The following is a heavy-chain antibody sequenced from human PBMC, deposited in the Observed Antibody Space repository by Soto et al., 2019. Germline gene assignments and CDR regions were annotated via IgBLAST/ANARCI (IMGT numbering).Heavy chain of an antibody. CDR3: AISMVTFGGIIAPFDY. V-gene: IGHV4-31*03. J-gene: IGHJ4*02. D-gene: IGHD3-16*02. Sequence: PSETLSLTCTVSGASISSGGYYWSWNRQHPEKGLEWIGYVYYSGSSYYKPSLKSRVSISVDTSKNQFSLRLSSVTAADTAVYYCAISMVTFGGIIAPFDYWGQGILVTVSS. CDR2: VYYSGSS. CDR1: GASISSGGYY.